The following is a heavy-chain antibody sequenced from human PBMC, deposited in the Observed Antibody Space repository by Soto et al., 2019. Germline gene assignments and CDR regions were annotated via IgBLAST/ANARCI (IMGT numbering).Heavy chain of an antibody. Sequence: GRFPRLSCSASGIPFSSHPMTWVRRSPGKGLEGMSSTSVPGVTIDYADSVKGRFPISRDNANSSLYLKMHTLRAEDTAVYYCATGGGRWCSIRAFRCDPRGQGTMGSVSA. CDR2: TSVPGVTI. J-gene: IGHJ5*02. V-gene: IGHV3-48*01. D-gene: IGHD2-21*01. CDR1: GIPFSSHP. CDR3: ATGGGRWCSIRAFRCDP.